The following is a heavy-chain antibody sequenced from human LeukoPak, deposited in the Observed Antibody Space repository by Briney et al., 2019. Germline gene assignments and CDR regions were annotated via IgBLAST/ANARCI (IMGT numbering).Heavy chain of an antibody. Sequence: HTGGSLRLSCAASGFTFSSYAMSWVRQAPGKGLEWISTISGSGSSTDFADSVKGRFTISRDNSKNTLNLQMNSLRAEDTAIYYCAPDPNKWLCNYWGQGTLVTVSS. V-gene: IGHV3-23*01. CDR1: GFTFSSYA. J-gene: IGHJ4*02. CDR3: APDPNKWLCNY. CDR2: ISGSGSST. D-gene: IGHD5-12*01.